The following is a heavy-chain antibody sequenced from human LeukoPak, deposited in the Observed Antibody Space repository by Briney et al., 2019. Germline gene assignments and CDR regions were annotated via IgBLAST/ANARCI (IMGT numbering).Heavy chain of an antibody. V-gene: IGHV4-61*02. CDR3: VRVSGGTRDY. D-gene: IGHD2-15*01. J-gene: IGHJ4*02. Sequence: SQTLSLTCTVSGGSISSGSYYWSWIRQPAGKGLEWIGRIYTSGSTNYNPSLKSRVTISVDTSKNQFSLKLSSVTAADTAVYYCVRVSGGTRDYWGQGTLVTVSS. CDR1: GGSISSGSYY. CDR2: IYTSGST.